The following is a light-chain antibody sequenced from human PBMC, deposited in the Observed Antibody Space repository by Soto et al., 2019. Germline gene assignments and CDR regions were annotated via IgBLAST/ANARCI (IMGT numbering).Light chain of an antibody. CDR1: QSISSW. V-gene: IGKV1-5*03. CDR2: KAS. J-gene: IGKJ5*01. CDR3: QQYNTYSIT. Sequence: DIPMTQSPSTLSASVGDRVTITCRASQSISSWLAWYQQKPGKAPKLLIYKASSLESGVPSRFSGSGSETEFTLTISSLQPDDFATYYCQQYNTYSITFGQGTRLEMK.